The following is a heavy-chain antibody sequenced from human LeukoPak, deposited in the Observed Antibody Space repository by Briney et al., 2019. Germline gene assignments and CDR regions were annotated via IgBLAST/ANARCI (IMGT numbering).Heavy chain of an antibody. D-gene: IGHD5-18*01. CDR3: ARGGKYSNGYSYGPDY. J-gene: IGHJ4*02. Sequence: ASVKVSCKASGYTFTSYDINWVRQATGQGLEWMGWMNPNSGNTGYAQKFQGRVTMTRNTSISTAYMELSSLRSEDTAVYYCARGGKYSNGYSYGPDYWGQGTLVTVSS. CDR1: GYTFTSYD. V-gene: IGHV1-8*01. CDR2: MNPNSGNT.